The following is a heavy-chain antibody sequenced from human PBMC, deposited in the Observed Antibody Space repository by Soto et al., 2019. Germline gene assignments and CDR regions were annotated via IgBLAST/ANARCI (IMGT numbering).Heavy chain of an antibody. V-gene: IGHV3-11*04. CDR1: GFSFSDYY. D-gene: IGHD6-13*01. Sequence: PGGSLRLSCAASGFSFSDYYMSWIRQAPGKGLEWVSYISSSSSTIYYADSVKGRFTISRDNAKNSLYLQMNSLRAEDTAVYYCARHPERIAEIGWFDPWGQGTLVTAPQ. CDR2: ISSSSSTI. J-gene: IGHJ5*02. CDR3: ARHPERIAEIGWFDP.